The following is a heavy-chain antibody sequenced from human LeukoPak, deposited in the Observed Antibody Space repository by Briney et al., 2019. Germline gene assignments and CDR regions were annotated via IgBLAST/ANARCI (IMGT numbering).Heavy chain of an antibody. D-gene: IGHD3-10*01. CDR1: GFIFSDYY. V-gene: IGHV3-11*01. J-gene: IGHJ5*02. Sequence: GGSLRLSCAASGFIFSDYYMTWIRQAPGKGLEWVSYISSSGSITYYADSVKGRFTISRDNAKNSLYLDMNSLRDDDTAVYFCARTGGAGSPSDTWGQGTLVTVSS. CDR3: ARTGGAGSPSDT. CDR2: ISSSGSIT.